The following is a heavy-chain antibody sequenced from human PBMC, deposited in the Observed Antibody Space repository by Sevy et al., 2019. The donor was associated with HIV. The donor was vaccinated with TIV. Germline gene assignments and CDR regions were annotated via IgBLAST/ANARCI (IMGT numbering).Heavy chain of an antibody. V-gene: IGHV3-23*01. D-gene: IGHD3-3*01. CDR3: ARVGNDFWRGWFDP. J-gene: IGHJ5*02. Sequence: GGSLRLSCAASGFTFSNYALNWVRQAPGKGLEWVSTITAGGTGTYYADSVKGRFTISRDNSKNTLYLQMNSLRDDDTAVYYCARVGNDFWRGWFDPWGQGTLVTVSS. CDR2: ITAGGTGT. CDR1: GFTFSNYA.